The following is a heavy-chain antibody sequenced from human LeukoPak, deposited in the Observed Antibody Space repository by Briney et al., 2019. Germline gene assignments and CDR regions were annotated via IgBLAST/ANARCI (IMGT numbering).Heavy chain of an antibody. CDR2: IWFDGSNK. CDR3: ARDFDSTGYYPFDLPDY. V-gene: IGHV3-33*01. CDR1: GFTFSDYG. J-gene: IGHJ4*02. D-gene: IGHD3-22*01. Sequence: GGSLRLSCAASGFTFSDYGMHWVRQPPGKGLEWVAGIWFDGSNKYYADSVKGRFTVSRDDSKHTVYLQMNSLRAEDTAVYYCARDFDSTGYYPFDLPDYWGQGTLVTVSS.